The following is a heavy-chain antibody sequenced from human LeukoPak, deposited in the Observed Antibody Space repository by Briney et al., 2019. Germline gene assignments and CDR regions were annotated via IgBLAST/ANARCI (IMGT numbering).Heavy chain of an antibody. D-gene: IGHD2-8*01. V-gene: IGHV4-34*01. CDR3: ARRGRLKVMVYARPLYSNYEHYFDY. J-gene: IGHJ4*02. Sequence: SETLSLTCAVYGGSFSGYYWSWIRQPPGKGLEWIGEINHSGSTNYNPSLKSRVTISVDTSKNQFSLKLSSVTAADTAVYYCARRGRLKVMVYARPLYSNYEHYFDYWGQGTLVTVSS. CDR2: INHSGST. CDR1: GGSFSGYY.